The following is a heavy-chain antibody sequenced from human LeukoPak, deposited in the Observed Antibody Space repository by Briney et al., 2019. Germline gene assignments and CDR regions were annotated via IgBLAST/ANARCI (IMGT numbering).Heavy chain of an antibody. V-gene: IGHV3-21*01. CDR2: ISSNGTAI. CDR1: GFIFNTYT. CDR3: ARDLGRSGYYTIDAFDV. D-gene: IGHD3-22*01. Sequence: PGGSLRLSCAASGFIFNTYTMNWVRQAPGEGLEWVSSISSNGTAIYYADSAKGRFTISRDNAKNSLYLQLSSLRAEDTAVYFCARDLGRSGYYTIDAFDVWGLGTVVTVSS. J-gene: IGHJ3*01.